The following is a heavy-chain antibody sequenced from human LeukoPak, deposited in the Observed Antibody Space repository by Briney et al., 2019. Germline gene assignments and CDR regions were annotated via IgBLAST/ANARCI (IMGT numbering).Heavy chain of an antibody. V-gene: IGHV3-30*02. CDR2: IRPDGRDK. Sequence: GGSLRLSCVASGFTFSSAGMHWVRQAPGKGLEWVSFIRPDGRDKYYADSVKGRFTIPRDNSKNTLYLQMNSLRAEDTAIYYCAKDRGWSFDYWGQGTRVTVSS. J-gene: IGHJ4*02. CDR3: AKDRGWSFDY. CDR1: GFTFSSAG. D-gene: IGHD6-19*01.